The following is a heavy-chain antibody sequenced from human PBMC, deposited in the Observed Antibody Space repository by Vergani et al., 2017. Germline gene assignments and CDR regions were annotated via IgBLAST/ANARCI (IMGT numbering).Heavy chain of an antibody. CDR3: ARDLRGYSYGLEVQH. CDR1: GGSISSGSYY. V-gene: IGHV4-61*02. CDR2: LYTSGSP. D-gene: IGHD5-12*01. J-gene: IGHJ1*01. Sequence: QVQLQESGPGLVKPSQTLSLTCTVSGGSISSGSYYWNWIRQPAGKGLEWIGRLYTSGSPNYNPSPKSRVTISVDTSKNQFSRKLRSVTAADTAVYYCARDLRGYSYGLEVQHWGQGTLVTVSS.